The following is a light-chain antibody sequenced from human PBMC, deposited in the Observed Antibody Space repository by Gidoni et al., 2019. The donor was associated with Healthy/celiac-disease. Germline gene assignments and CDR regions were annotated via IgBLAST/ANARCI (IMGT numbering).Light chain of an antibody. CDR3: QRNYNAPHT. J-gene: IGKJ4*01. V-gene: IGKV1-27*01. CDR1: QSISSY. Sequence: DIQMTQSPSSLSASVGDRVTITCRVSQSISSYLNWYLQKPGKVTKLLIYNASNLQSGVPSWFSGSGSGTDFTLTISSLQPEDVATYYGQRNYNAPHTFGEGTKVEIK. CDR2: NAS.